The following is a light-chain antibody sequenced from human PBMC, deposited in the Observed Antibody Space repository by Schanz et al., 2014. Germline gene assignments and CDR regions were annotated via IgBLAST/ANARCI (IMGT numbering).Light chain of an antibody. J-gene: IGLJ2*01. CDR2: DVS. Sequence: QSVLTQPASVSGSPGQSITISCTGTSNDVGGYNYVSWYQKHPGKAPKLMIYDVSNRPSGVSNRFSGSKSGNTASLTISGLQAEDEADYYCCSYAAYYPLLFGGGTKLTV. V-gene: IGLV2-14*01. CDR1: SNDVGGYNY. CDR3: CSYAAYYPLL.